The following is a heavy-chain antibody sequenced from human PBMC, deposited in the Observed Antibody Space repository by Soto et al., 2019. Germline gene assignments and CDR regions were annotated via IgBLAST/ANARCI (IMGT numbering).Heavy chain of an antibody. CDR3: AVTLICSRSPLAH. V-gene: IGHV1-69*06. CDR1: GGTFSSNA. J-gene: IGHJ4*02. CDR2: IIPIYASP. D-gene: IGHD3-10*02. Sequence: QVQLVQSGAEVKKPGSSVKVSCKASGGTFSSNAISWVRQAPGQGLEWMGGIIPIYASPNYGLNFHGRVKFTADKVPRTAYLELSSLKFADSAIYYCAVTLICSRSPLAHWGRGTLVIVAS.